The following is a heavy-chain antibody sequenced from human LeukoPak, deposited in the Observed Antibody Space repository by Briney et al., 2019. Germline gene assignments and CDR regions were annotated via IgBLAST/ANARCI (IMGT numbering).Heavy chain of an antibody. Sequence: GGSLRLSCAASGFTFSSYSMNWVRQAPGKGLEWVSSISSSSSYIYYADSVKGRFTISRDNAKNSLYLQMNSLRAEDTAVYYCAREVRDGYNPFDYWGQGTLVTVFS. CDR2: ISSSSSYI. D-gene: IGHD5-24*01. V-gene: IGHV3-21*01. J-gene: IGHJ4*02. CDR3: AREVRDGYNPFDY. CDR1: GFTFSSYS.